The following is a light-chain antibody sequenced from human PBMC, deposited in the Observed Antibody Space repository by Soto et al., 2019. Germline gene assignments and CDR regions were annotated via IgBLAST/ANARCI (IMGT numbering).Light chain of an antibody. CDR1: QSVSSY. V-gene: IGKV3-11*01. CDR2: DAS. CDR3: QQRNNWPPNT. J-gene: IGKJ2*01. Sequence: EIVLTQSPATLSLSPGERATLSCRASQSVSSYLAWYQQKPGQAPRLLIYDASNRVTGIPARFSGSGSGTDFTLTIRSLEPEDFAVYYCQQRNNWPPNTFGQGTKLEIK.